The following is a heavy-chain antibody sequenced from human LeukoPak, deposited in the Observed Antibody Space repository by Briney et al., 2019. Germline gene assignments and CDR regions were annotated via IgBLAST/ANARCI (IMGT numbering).Heavy chain of an antibody. CDR3: AGEYGSGSYYTYYYYGMDV. V-gene: IGHV4-39*07. J-gene: IGHJ6*02. Sequence: SETQSLTCTVSGGSISSSSYYWGWIRQPPGKGLEWIGSIYYSGSTYYKSSLKSRVTISVDTSKNQFSLKLSSVTAADTAVYYCAGEYGSGSYYTYYYYGMDVWGQGTTVTVSS. CDR2: IYYSGST. CDR1: GGSISSSSYY. D-gene: IGHD3-10*01.